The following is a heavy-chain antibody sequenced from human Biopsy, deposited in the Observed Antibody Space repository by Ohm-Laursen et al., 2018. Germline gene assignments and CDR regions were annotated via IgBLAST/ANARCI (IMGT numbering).Heavy chain of an antibody. V-gene: IGHV4-59*08. CDR1: GGSISSFY. D-gene: IGHD2-15*01. J-gene: IGHJ4*02. CDR2: ISDSGST. CDR3: ARRGSGGRSFDH. Sequence: TLSLTCAVSGGSISSFYWTWIRQPPGKGPEWIGDISDSGSTNYKPSLKSRVIISVDTSKNQFSLNLGSVTAADTAVYYCARRGSGGRSFDHWGQGTLVTVSS.